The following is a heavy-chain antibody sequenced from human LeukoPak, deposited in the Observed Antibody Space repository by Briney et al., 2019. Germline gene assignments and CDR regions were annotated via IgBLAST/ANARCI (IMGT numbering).Heavy chain of an antibody. Sequence: ASVNVSCTASGYTFTSYAMHWVRQAPGQRLEWMGWINAGNGNTKYSQKFQGRVTITRDTSASTAYMELSSLRSEDTAVYYCAREGGRWLQNPPVGYWGQGTLVTVSS. CDR3: AREGGRWLQNPPVGY. D-gene: IGHD5-24*01. CDR1: GYTFTSYA. V-gene: IGHV1-3*01. J-gene: IGHJ4*02. CDR2: INAGNGNT.